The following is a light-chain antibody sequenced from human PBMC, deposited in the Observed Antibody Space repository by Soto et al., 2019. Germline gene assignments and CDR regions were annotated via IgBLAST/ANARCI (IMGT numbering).Light chain of an antibody. CDR1: QAISSN. J-gene: IGKJ4*01. CDR2: SAP. CDR3: HQYHDWPPPT. Sequence: MTQSPAIVSVSPGERVTLSCRASQAISSNLAWYQLKPCQPPRLLFYSAPARATGTSARFSCAASGIECTLTISSVQSEDAAIYYCHQYHDWPPPTLCGGTKVQIK. V-gene: IGKV3-15*01.